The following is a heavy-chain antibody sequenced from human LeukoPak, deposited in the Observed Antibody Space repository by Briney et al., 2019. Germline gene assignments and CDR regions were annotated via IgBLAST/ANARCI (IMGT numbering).Heavy chain of an antibody. J-gene: IGHJ6*02. D-gene: IGHD6-13*01. CDR3: ARIAAAGTRARPYYYYYGMDV. CDR2: IYYSGST. Sequence: PSETLSLTCTVSGGSISSGSYYWGWIRQPPGKGLEWIGSIYYSGSTYYNPSLKSRVTISVDTSKNQFSLKLSSVTAADTAVYYCARIAAAGTRARPYYYYYGMDVWGQGTTVTVSS. V-gene: IGHV4-39*01. CDR1: GGSISSGSYY.